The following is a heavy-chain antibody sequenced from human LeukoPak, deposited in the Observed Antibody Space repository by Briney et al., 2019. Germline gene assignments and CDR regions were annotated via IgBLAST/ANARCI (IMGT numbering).Heavy chain of an antibody. Sequence: GASVKVSCKASGYTFTSYGISWVRQAPGQGLEWMGWISAYNGNTNYAQKLQGRVTMTTDTSTSTAYMELWSLRSDDTAVYYCARGGYYDILTGYYLPANWFDPWGQGTLVTVSS. V-gene: IGHV1-18*01. CDR1: GYTFTSYG. J-gene: IGHJ5*02. D-gene: IGHD3-9*01. CDR2: ISAYNGNT. CDR3: ARGGYYDILTGYYLPANWFDP.